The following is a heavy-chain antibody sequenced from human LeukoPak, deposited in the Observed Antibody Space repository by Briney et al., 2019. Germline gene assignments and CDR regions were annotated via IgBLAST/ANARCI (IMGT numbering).Heavy chain of an antibody. Sequence: GGSRRLSCAASGFTFSSYAMSWVRQAPGKGLEWVSAVTASADNTYYADSVKGRFTISRDNSKNTLYLQVTSLRAEDTAVYYCAKGDYYGSGSFFKNGMDVWGQGTTVTVSS. CDR1: GFTFSSYA. D-gene: IGHD3-10*01. CDR3: AKGDYYGSGSFFKNGMDV. J-gene: IGHJ6*02. V-gene: IGHV3-23*01. CDR2: VTASADNT.